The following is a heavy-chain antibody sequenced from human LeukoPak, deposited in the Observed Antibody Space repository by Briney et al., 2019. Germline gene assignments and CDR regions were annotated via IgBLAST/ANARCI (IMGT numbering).Heavy chain of an antibody. Sequence: ASVKVSCKASGYTFTHYYMHWVRQAPGQGLEWMGWINPNSGGTNYAQKFQGRVTMTRDTSISTAYMELSRLRSDDTAVYYCAREGPIVGATHLVDYWGQGTLVTVSS. CDR2: INPNSGGT. CDR1: GYTFTHYY. J-gene: IGHJ4*02. CDR3: AREGPIVGATHLVDY. V-gene: IGHV1-2*02. D-gene: IGHD1-26*01.